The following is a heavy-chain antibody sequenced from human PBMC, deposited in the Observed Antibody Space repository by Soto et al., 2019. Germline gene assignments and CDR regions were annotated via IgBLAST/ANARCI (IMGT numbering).Heavy chain of an antibody. J-gene: IGHJ6*03. V-gene: IGHV3-9*01. CDR1: GFTFDDYA. CDR3: TKAYYYYMDV. CDR2: ISWNSGDI. Sequence: TGGSLRLSCAASGFTFDDYAMHWVRQAPGKGLEWVSHISWNSGDIDYADSVKGRFTISRDNAKNSLYLQMNSLRAEDTALYYCTKAYYYYMDVWGKGTTDTVSS.